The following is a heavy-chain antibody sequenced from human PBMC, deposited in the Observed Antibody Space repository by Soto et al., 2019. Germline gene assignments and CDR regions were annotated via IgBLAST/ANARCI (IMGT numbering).Heavy chain of an antibody. CDR3: ARDLVVVDARGWFDP. CDR2: INHSGST. J-gene: IGHJ5*02. V-gene: IGHV4-34*01. Sequence: PSETQSLTCAVYGGSFSGYYWSWIRQPPGKGLEWIGEINHSGSTNYNPSLKSRVTISVDTSKNQFSLKLSSVTAAGTAVYYCARDLVVVDARGWFDPWGQGTLVTVSS. D-gene: IGHD2-15*01. CDR1: GGSFSGYY.